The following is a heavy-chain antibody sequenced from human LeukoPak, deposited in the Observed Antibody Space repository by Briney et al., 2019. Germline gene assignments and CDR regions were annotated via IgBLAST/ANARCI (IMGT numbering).Heavy chain of an antibody. CDR1: GYTFTGYY. D-gene: IGHD3-22*01. CDR3: ARDPGSGYYYDY. Sequence: GASVKVSCKASGYTFTGYYMHWVRQAPGQGLEWMGRINPNSGGTNYAQKFQGRVTMTRDTSISTAYMELSRLRSDDTAVYYCARDPGSGYYYDYWGQGTLVTVXS. J-gene: IGHJ4*02. V-gene: IGHV1-2*06. CDR2: INPNSGGT.